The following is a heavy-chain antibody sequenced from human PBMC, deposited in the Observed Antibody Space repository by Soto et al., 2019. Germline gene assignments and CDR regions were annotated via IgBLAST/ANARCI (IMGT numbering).Heavy chain of an antibody. CDR2: ISYDGSNK. Sequence: GGSLRLSCAASGFTFSSYGMHWVRQAPGKGLEWVAVISYDGSNKYYADSVKGRFTISRDSSKNTLYLQMSSLRAEDTAVYYCARDPRSGHYGMDVWGQGTTVTVSS. CDR3: ARDPRSGHYGMDV. D-gene: IGHD3-10*01. V-gene: IGHV3-30*03. J-gene: IGHJ6*02. CDR1: GFTFSSYG.